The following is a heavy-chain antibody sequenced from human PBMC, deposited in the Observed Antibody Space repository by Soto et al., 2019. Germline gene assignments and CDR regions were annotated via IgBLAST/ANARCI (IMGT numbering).Heavy chain of an antibody. CDR3: SRLYCRSTSCYGYNWFDH. J-gene: IGHJ5*02. CDR1: GDSVSSNSAA. D-gene: IGHD2-2*01. Sequence: SQTLSLTCAISGDSVSSNSAAWNWIRQSPSRGLEWLGRTYYRSKWYNDYAVSVKSRITINPDTSENQFSLQLNSVTPEYTAGYYCSRLYCRSTSCYGYNWFDHGCQGTLVAVFS. V-gene: IGHV6-1*01. CDR2: TYYRSKWYN.